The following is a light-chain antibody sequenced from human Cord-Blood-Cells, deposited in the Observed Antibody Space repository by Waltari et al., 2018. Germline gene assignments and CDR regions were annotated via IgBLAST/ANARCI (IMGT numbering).Light chain of an antibody. V-gene: IGLV2-14*03. CDR2: DVG. J-gene: IGLJ3*02. Sequence: QSALTQPASVSGSPGQSITISCTGTSSDVGGYNYVPWYQQHPGKAPKLMIYDVGNRPSGVSNRFSGSKSGNTASLTISGLQAEDETDYYCSSYTSSSTRVFGGGTKLTVL. CDR3: SSYTSSSTRV. CDR1: SSDVGGYNY.